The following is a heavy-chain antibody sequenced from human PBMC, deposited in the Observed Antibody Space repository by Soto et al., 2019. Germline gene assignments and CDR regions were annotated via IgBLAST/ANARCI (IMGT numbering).Heavy chain of an antibody. Sequence: SETLSLTCTVSGGSISSGGYYWSWIRQHPGKGLEWIGYIYYSGSTNYNPSLKSRVTISVDTSKNQFSLKLSSVTAADTAVYYCARRAVAGTRRFDYWGQGTLVTVSS. V-gene: IGHV4-31*03. J-gene: IGHJ4*02. CDR2: IYYSGST. CDR1: GGSISSGGYY. D-gene: IGHD6-19*01. CDR3: ARRAVAGTRRFDY.